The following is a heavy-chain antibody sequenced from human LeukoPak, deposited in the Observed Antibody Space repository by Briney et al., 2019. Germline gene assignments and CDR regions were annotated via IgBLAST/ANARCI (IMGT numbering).Heavy chain of an antibody. D-gene: IGHD6-19*01. V-gene: IGHV4-34*01. Sequence: SETLSLTCAVYGGSFSGYYWSWIRQPPGKGLEWIGEINHSGSTNYNPSLKSRVTISVDTSKNQFSLKLSFVTAADTAVYYCARASSHIAVAGTGIYYYYGMDVWGQGTTVTVSS. CDR3: ARASSHIAVAGTGIYYYYGMDV. CDR1: GGSFSGYY. CDR2: INHSGST. J-gene: IGHJ6*02.